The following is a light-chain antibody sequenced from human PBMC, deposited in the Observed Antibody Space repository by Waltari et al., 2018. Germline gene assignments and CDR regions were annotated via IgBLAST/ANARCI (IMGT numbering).Light chain of an antibody. J-gene: IGKJ4*01. CDR3: QQYNSYSFLT. CDR1: QKINNW. Sequence: DIQLTQSPSTLSASVGDRVTITCRASQKINNWVAWYQQKPGKAPKPLIYDASSLESGGPSRFSGSGSGTQFTLTISSLQPDDFATYYCQQYNSYSFLTFGGGTKVEIK. V-gene: IGKV1-5*01. CDR2: DAS.